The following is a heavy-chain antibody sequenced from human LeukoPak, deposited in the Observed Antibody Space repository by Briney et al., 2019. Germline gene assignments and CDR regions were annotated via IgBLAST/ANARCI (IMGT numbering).Heavy chain of an antibody. CDR2: ISAYNGNT. Sequence: TSVKVSCKASGYTFTSYGISWVRRAPGQGLEWMGWISAYNGNTNYAQKLQGRVTMTTDTSTSTAYMELRSLRSDDTAVYYCARDWLLGENWFDPWGQGTLVTVSS. V-gene: IGHV1-18*01. CDR3: ARDWLLGENWFDP. J-gene: IGHJ5*02. CDR1: GYTFTSYG. D-gene: IGHD3-9*01.